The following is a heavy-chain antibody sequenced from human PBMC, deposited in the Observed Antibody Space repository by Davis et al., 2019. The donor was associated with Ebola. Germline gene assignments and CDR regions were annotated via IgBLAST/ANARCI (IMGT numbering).Heavy chain of an antibody. CDR3: ARLCIAAAGVDYYYYGMDV. CDR1: GGSFSGYY. Sequence: GSLRLSCAVYGGSFSGYYWSWIRQPPGKGLEWIGEINHSGSTNYNPSLKSRVTISVDTSKNQFSLKLSSVTAADTAVYYCARLCIAAAGVDYYYYGMDVWGKGTTVTVSS. V-gene: IGHV4-34*01. J-gene: IGHJ6*04. CDR2: INHSGST. D-gene: IGHD6-13*01.